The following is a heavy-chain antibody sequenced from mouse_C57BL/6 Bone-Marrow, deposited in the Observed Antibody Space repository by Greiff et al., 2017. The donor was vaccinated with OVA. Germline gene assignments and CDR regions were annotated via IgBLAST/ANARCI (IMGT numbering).Heavy chain of an antibody. CDR2: IDPEDGET. Sequence: EVHLVESGAELVKPGASVKLSCTASGFNIKDYYMHWVKQRTEQGLEWIGRIDPEDGETKYAPKFQGKATITADTSSNTAYLQLSSLTSEDTSVYYCALGYGESWFAYWGQETLVTVSA. V-gene: IGHV14-2*01. CDR3: ALGYGESWFAY. CDR1: GFNIKDYY. D-gene: IGHD2-2*01. J-gene: IGHJ3*01.